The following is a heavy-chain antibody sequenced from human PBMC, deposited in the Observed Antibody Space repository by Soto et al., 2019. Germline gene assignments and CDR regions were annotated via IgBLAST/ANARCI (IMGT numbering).Heavy chain of an antibody. Sequence: GGSLRLSCAASGFTFSSYAMSWVRQAPGKGLEWVSAISGSGGSTYYGDSVKGRFTISRDNSKNTLYLKMDSLRAEDTAVYYWATNQPRYCSSTSCSRGENFDYWGQGTLVTVSS. J-gene: IGHJ4*02. CDR1: GFTFSSYA. V-gene: IGHV3-23*01. CDR3: ATNQPRYCSSTSCSRGENFDY. D-gene: IGHD2-2*01. CDR2: ISGSGGST.